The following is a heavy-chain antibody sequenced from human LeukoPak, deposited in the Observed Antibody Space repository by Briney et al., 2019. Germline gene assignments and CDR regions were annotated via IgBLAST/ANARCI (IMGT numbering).Heavy chain of an antibody. Sequence: PGGSLRLSCAASGFAFSSYWMHWVRQAPGKGLVWVSRINSDGDSPNYADSVKGRFTISRDDAKNTLYLQMNSLRAEDTAVYYCAKAVTVYAQYKCFDHWGQGTMVTVSS. CDR2: INSDGDSP. CDR3: AKAVTVYAQYKCFDH. CDR1: GFAFSSYW. V-gene: IGHV3-74*01. D-gene: IGHD5/OR15-5a*01. J-gene: IGHJ5*02.